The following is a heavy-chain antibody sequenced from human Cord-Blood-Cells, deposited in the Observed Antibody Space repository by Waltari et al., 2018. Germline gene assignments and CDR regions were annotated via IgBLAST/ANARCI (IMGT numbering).Heavy chain of an antibody. V-gene: IGHV4-34*01. Sequence: QVQLQQWGAGLLKPSETLSLTCAVYGGSFSGYYWSWIRQPPGKGLEWIGEINQRGSTNYNPSLKRRVTISVDTSKNQFSLKLSSVTAADTAVYYCARASIPASSSNWFDPWGQGTLVTVSS. D-gene: IGHD6-6*01. CDR1: GGSFSGYY. CDR2: INQRGST. CDR3: ARASIPASSSNWFDP. J-gene: IGHJ5*02.